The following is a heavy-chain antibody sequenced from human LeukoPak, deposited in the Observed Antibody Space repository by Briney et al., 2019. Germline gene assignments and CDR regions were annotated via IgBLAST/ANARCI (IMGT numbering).Heavy chain of an antibody. J-gene: IGHJ4*02. CDR3: TASDHLYCCISSCHFDY. Sequence: PGGSLRLSCAASGFIFSNAWMSWVRQAPGKGLEWVGRIKSKTDGGTTDYAAPVKGRFTISRDDSKDTLCLQMNSLKTEDTAVYYCTASDHLYCCISSCHFDYWGQGTLATVAS. D-gene: IGHD2-15*01. CDR1: GFIFSNAW. V-gene: IGHV3-15*01. CDR2: IKSKTDGGTT.